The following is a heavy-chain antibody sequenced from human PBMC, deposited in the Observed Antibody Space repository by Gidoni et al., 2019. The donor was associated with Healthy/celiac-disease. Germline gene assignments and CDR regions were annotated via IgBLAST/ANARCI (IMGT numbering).Heavy chain of an antibody. V-gene: IGHV1-46*01. CDR2: INPSGGST. CDR1: GYTFTSYY. Sequence: QVQLVQSGAEVKKPGASVKVSCKASGYTFTSYYMHWVRQAPGQGLEWMGIINPSGGSTSYAQKFQGRVTMTRDTSTSTVYMELSSLRSEDTAVYYCARGARIWYYGGNSGGWYFDLWGRGTLVTVSS. D-gene: IGHD4-17*01. CDR3: ARGARIWYYGGNSGGWYFDL. J-gene: IGHJ2*01.